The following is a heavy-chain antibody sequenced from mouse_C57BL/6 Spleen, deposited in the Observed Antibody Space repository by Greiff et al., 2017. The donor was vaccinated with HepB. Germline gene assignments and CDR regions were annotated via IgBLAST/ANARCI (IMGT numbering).Heavy chain of an antibody. CDR3: ARYYYGRSP. Sequence: QVQLQQSGPELVKPGASVKISCKASGYAFSSSWMNWVKQRPGKGLEWIGRIYPGDGDTNYNGKFKGKATLTADKSSSTAYMQLSSLTSEDSAVYFCARYYYGRSPWGQGTTVTVSS. V-gene: IGHV1-82*01. CDR1: GYAFSSSW. J-gene: IGHJ2*01. D-gene: IGHD1-1*01. CDR2: IYPGDGDT.